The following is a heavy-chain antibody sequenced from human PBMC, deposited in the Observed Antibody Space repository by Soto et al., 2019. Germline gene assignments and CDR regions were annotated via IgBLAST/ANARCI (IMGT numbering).Heavy chain of an antibody. V-gene: IGHV3-66*01. CDR3: ARDPWAADY. D-gene: IGHD3-16*01. Sequence: EVQLVESGGRLVQLGGSLRLSCAASGFTVSTKYMSWVRQAPGKGLEWVSVIYSGGSTFYADSVRGRFTISRDNSKNTVNLQMNSLRAEDTAVYYCARDPWAADYWGQGTLVTVSS. CDR1: GFTVSTKY. CDR2: IYSGGST. J-gene: IGHJ4*02.